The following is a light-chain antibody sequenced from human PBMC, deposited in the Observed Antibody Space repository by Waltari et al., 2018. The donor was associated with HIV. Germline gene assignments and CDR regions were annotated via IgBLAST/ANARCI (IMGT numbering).Light chain of an antibody. CDR1: QSVLNTPNNKYY. V-gene: IGKV4-1*01. Sequence: DIVMTQSPDSLAVSLGERATINFKSSQSVLNTPNNKYYLAWYQQKPGQPPQLLIYWASTRESGVPDRFSGRGSETDFTLTISSLQAEDVAVYYCQQYYSTPRTFGQGTKVEIK. CDR3: QQYYSTPRT. CDR2: WAS. J-gene: IGKJ1*01.